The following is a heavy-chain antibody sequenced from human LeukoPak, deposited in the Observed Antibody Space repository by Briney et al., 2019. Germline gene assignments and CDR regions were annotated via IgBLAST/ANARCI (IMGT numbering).Heavy chain of an antibody. V-gene: IGHV3-23*01. CDR3: AKRGIAAAASFDY. CDR2: ISGNGDYT. J-gene: IGHJ4*02. CDR1: GFTFSSYA. D-gene: IGHD6-13*01. Sequence: GGSLRLSCAASGFTFSSYAMSWVRQAPGKGPEWVSTISGNGDYTYYADSVKGRFTISRDNSKNTLYLQMNSLRADDTAVYYCAKRGIAAAASFDYWGQGTLVSVSS.